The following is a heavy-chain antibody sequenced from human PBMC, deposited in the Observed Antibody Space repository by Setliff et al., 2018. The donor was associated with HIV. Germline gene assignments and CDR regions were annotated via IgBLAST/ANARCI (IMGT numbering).Heavy chain of an antibody. CDR1: GYTFTNYY. V-gene: IGHV1-46*01. J-gene: IGHJ3*02. D-gene: IGHD5-12*01. CDR2: INPSGGST. Sequence: ASVKVSCKTSGYTFTNYYIHWVRQAPGQGLEWMGIINPSGGSTTYAQNFQGRVTMTRDTSTSTVYMELRSLKSEDTAVYYCARDMSGGDGYNHGAFDIWGQGTMVTVSS. CDR3: ARDMSGGDGYNHGAFDI.